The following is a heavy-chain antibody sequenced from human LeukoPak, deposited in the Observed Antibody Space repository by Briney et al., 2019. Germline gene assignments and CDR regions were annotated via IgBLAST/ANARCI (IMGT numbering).Heavy chain of an antibody. CDR3: ARAVNWGSDSYYYMDV. Sequence: GGSLRLSCAASGFTFSAYWMHWVRQAPGKGLVWVSRINSDGSSTNYADSVKGRFTISRDNAKNTLYLQINSLSVEDTAAYYCARAVNWGSDSYYYMDVWGKGTTVTVSS. J-gene: IGHJ6*03. V-gene: IGHV3-74*01. CDR1: GFTFSAYW. D-gene: IGHD7-27*01. CDR2: INSDGSST.